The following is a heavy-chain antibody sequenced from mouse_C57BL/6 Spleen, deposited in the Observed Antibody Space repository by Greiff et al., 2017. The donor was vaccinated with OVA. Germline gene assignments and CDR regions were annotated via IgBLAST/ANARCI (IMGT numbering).Heavy chain of an antibody. CDR2: IDPSDSET. J-gene: IGHJ4*01. D-gene: IGHD2-5*01. V-gene: IGHV1-52*01. Sequence: QVQLQQPGAELVRPGSSVKLSCKASGYTFTSYWMHWVKQRPIQGLEWIGNIDPSDSETHYNQKFKDKATLTVDKSSSTAYMQLSSLTSEDSAVYYCARPTNSNGAMDYWGQGTSVTVSS. CDR3: ARPTNSNGAMDY. CDR1: GYTFTSYW.